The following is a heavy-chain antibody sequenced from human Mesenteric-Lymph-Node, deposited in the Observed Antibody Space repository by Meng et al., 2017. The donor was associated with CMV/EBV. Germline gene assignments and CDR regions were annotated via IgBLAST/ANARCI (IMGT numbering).Heavy chain of an antibody. Sequence: WIRLHPGKGLEWVSSISSSSSYIYYADSVKGRFTISRDNAKNSLYLQMNSLRAEDTAVYYCARGYYGMDVWGQGTTVTVSS. CDR2: ISSSSSYI. CDR3: ARGYYGMDV. J-gene: IGHJ6*02. V-gene: IGHV3-21*01.